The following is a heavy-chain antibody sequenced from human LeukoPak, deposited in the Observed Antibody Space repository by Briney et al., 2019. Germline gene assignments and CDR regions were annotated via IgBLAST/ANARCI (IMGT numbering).Heavy chain of an antibody. CDR1: GLTFSSYW. Sequence: PGGSLRLSCAASGLTFSSYWMSWVRQAPGKGLEWVANIKQDGGAKYYVDSVRGRFTISRDNAKNSLYLQMNSLRAEDTALYYCAKDRLGNPYYYMDVWGKGTTVTVSS. J-gene: IGHJ6*03. CDR2: IKQDGGAK. V-gene: IGHV3-7*03. D-gene: IGHD7-27*01. CDR3: AKDRLGNPYYYMDV.